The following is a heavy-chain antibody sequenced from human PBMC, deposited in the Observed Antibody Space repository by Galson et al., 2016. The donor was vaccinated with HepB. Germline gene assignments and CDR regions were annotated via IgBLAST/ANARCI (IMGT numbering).Heavy chain of an antibody. CDR1: GFTFSSYA. V-gene: IGHV3-23*01. CDR2: ISTSGDGT. J-gene: IGHJ2*01. CDR3: AKALPSWYFDL. Sequence: SLRLSCAASGFTFSSYAMHWVRQAPGKGLEWVSSISTSGDGTTYADSVKGRFTISRDNPKNTLSLEMNSLRAEDTAIYYCAKALPSWYFDLWGRGTLVTVSS.